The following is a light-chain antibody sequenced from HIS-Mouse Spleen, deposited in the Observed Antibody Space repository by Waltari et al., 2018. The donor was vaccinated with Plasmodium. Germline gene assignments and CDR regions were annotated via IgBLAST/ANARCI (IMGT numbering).Light chain of an antibody. CDR1: TGAVTSGYY. CDR3: LLYYGGARV. J-gene: IGLJ3*02. Sequence: QTVVTQEPSLTVSPGGTVTLTCASSTGAVTSGYYPNWFQQKPGQPPRALIYSTSNKPPGTPACFSGSLLGGKAALTRSGVQPEDEDEYYCLLYYGGARVFGGGTKLTVL. CDR2: STS. V-gene: IGLV7-43*01.